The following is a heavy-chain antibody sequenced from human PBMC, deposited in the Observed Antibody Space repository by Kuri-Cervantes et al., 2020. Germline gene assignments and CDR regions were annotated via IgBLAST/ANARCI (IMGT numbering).Heavy chain of an antibody. D-gene: IGHD5-18*01. CDR1: GFTFSNYW. CDR3: ARVANGGYSYGLGGPDY. V-gene: IGHV3-7*01. Sequence: LSLTCVTSGFTFSNYWMSWVRQAPGQGLEWVALIWPDGSATYYLDSVKGRFTVSRDNAKNSLYLLMNSLRAEDTAVYYCARVANGGYSYGLGGPDYWGQGTLVTVSS. CDR2: IWPDGSAT. J-gene: IGHJ4*02.